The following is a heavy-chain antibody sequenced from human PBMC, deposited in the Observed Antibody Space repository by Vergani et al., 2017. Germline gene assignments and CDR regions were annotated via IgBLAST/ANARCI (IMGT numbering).Heavy chain of an antibody. Sequence: EVQLLESGGGLVQPGGSLRLSCAASGFTFSSYAMSWIRQAPGKGLEWVSAISGSGGSTYYADSVKGRFTISRDNSKTTLYLQMNSLRAEDTAVYYCAKIAIGELFFDYWGQGTLVSVSS. CDR2: ISGSGGST. D-gene: IGHD3-10*01. CDR1: GFTFSSYA. V-gene: IGHV3-23*01. CDR3: AKIAIGELFFDY. J-gene: IGHJ4*02.